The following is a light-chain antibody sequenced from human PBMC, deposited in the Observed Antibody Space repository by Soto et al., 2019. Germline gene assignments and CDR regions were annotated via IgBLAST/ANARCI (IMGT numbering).Light chain of an antibody. CDR1: SSDVGDYNP. CDR2: DVS. V-gene: IGLV2-14*03. CDR3: SSYTNSGTLVV. Sequence: QSALTQPASVSGSPGQSITISCTGTSSDVGDYNPVSWYQHHPGKAPKLIIYDVSNRPSGVSHRFSGSKSGDTASLTISGLQAEDEADYYCSSYTNSGTLVVFGGGTKLTVL. J-gene: IGLJ2*01.